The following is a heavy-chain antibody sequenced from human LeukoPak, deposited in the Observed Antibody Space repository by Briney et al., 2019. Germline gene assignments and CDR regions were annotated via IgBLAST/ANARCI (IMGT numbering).Heavy chain of an antibody. Sequence: GGSLRLSCAASGLTFSSYWMHWVRQAPGKGLMWVSRINSDGSSTSYADSVKGRFTISRDNAKNTLYLQMNSLRAEDTAVYYCARALSSGWYYFDHWGQGTVVTVSS. CDR2: INSDGSST. CDR1: GLTFSSYW. D-gene: IGHD6-19*01. J-gene: IGHJ4*02. V-gene: IGHV3-74*01. CDR3: ARALSSGWYYFDH.